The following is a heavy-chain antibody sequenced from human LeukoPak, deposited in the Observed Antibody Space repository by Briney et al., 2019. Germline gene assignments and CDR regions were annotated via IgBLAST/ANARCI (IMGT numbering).Heavy chain of an antibody. CDR1: GGSISSYY. CDR2: IYYSGST. D-gene: IGHD1-26*01. CDR3: ARDPLGYDAFDI. Sequence: SETLSLTCTVSGGSISSYYWSWIRQPPGKGLEWIGYIYYSGSTNYNPSLKSRVTISVDTSKNQFSLKLSPVTAADTAVYYCARDPLGYDAFDIWGQGTMVTVSS. V-gene: IGHV4-59*01. J-gene: IGHJ3*02.